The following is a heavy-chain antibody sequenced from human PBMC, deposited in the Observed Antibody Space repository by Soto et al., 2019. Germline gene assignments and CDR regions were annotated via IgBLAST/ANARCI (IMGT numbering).Heavy chain of an antibody. CDR2: ISXYNGNX. V-gene: IGHV1-18*01. CDR1: GCTFTSYG. D-gene: IGHD1-26*01. Sequence: XSVKVSCKTSGCTFTSYGISWVRQAPGQMLEWMGWISXYNGNXNYAKKIQGRXXMTTDKSXXKAYMELRSLRSDETAVYYCARMVGASEEWFDPWGQGTLLTVSS. CDR3: ARMVGASEEWFDP. J-gene: IGHJ5*02.